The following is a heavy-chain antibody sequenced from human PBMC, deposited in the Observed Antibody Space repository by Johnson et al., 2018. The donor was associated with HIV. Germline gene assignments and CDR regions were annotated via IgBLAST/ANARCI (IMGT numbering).Heavy chain of an antibody. CDR3: ASLSDDAFDF. CDR2: IWYDGSNK. J-gene: IGHJ3*01. CDR1: GFTFSNYG. Sequence: QVQLVESWGGVVQPGRSLRLSCIASGFTFSNYGMHWVRQTPGKGLEWVAVIWYDGSNKYYADSVKGRFTISRDNSENTLYLQMNSLKAEDTAVYYCASLSDDAFDFWGQGTMVIVSS. V-gene: IGHV3-33*08.